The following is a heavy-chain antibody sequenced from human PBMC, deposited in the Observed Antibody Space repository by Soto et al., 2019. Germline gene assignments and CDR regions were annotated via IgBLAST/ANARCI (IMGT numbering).Heavy chain of an antibody. V-gene: IGHV4-39*01. CDR3: AGDYFDSSDYTTNWFDP. CDR2: IYHTGNA. CDR1: GDSISNSRFY. D-gene: IGHD3-22*01. Sequence: SETLSLTCSVSGDSISNSRFYWAWIRQPPGEGLEWIGSIYHTGNAYYNPSLKSRVTIFVDTSKNQFSLKLTSVTAAGTALYYCAGDYFDSSDYTTNWFDPWGQGALVTVSS. J-gene: IGHJ5*02.